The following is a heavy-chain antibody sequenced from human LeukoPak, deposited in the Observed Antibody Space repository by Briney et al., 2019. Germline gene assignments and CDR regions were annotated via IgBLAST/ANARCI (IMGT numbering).Heavy chain of an antibody. V-gene: IGHV4-39*07. CDR2: IYYSGIT. J-gene: IGHJ4*02. CDR1: GASISSSSYY. CDR3: ARDHFYDSSVAY. Sequence: PSETLSLTCTVSGASISSSSYYWGWIRQPPGEGLEYVGGIYYSGITYYSPSLKRRVTISLHTSKNQFSLKMTSVTAAHTAVYYCARDHFYDSSVAYWRQETLVTVSS. D-gene: IGHD3-22*01.